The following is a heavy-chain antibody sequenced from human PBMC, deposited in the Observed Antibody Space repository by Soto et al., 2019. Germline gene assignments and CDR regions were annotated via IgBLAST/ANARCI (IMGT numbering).Heavy chain of an antibody. V-gene: IGHV3-7*04. CDR2: IKQDGSEY. J-gene: IGHJ4*02. Sequence: EVQLVESGGGLVQPGGSLRLSCAASGFTFSTYWMTWVRQAPGKGLEWVANIKQDGSEYYYVGSVKGRFTISRDHAKNSLYLQMNSLRAEDTAVYYCARGAFPTWGSYPLDYWGQGTLVTVSS. CDR1: GFTFSTYW. CDR3: ARGAFPTWGSYPLDY. D-gene: IGHD3-16*02.